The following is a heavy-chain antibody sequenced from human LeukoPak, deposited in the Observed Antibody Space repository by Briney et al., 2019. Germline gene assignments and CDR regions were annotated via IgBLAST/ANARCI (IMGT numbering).Heavy chain of an antibody. J-gene: IGHJ3*02. Sequence: WASVKVSCKASGYTFTSYGISWVRQAPGQGLEWMGWINPNSGGTNYAQKFQGRVTMTRDTSISTAYMELSRLRSDDTAVYYCARDVVVVPAAISHDAFDIWGQGTMVTVSS. CDR1: GYTFTSYG. D-gene: IGHD2-2*01. V-gene: IGHV1-2*02. CDR3: ARDVVVVPAAISHDAFDI. CDR2: INPNSGGT.